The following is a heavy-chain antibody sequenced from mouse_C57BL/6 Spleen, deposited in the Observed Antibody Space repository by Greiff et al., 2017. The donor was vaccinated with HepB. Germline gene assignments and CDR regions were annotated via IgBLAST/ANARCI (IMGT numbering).Heavy chain of an antibody. V-gene: IGHV1-64*01. CDR2: IHPNSGST. J-gene: IGHJ3*01. CDR1: GYTFTSYW. CDR3: ARSHYYYGSSPFAY. D-gene: IGHD1-1*01. Sequence: QVQLQQPGAELVKPGASVKLSCKASGYTFTSYWMHWVKQRPGQGLEWIGMIHPNSGSTNYNEKFKIKATLTVDKSSSTAYMQLSSLTSEDSAVYYCARSHYYYGSSPFAYWGQGTLVTVSA.